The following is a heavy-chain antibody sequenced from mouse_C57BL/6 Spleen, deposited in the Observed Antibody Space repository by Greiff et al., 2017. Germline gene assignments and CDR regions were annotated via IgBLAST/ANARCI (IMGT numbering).Heavy chain of an antibody. D-gene: IGHD3-2*02. Sequence: EVKLLESGGGLVKPGGSLKLSCAASGFTFSSYAMSWVRQTPEKRLEWVATISDGGSYTYYPDNVKGRFTISRDNAKNNLYLQMSHLKSEDTAMYYCASSFAGCFDYWGQGTTLTVSS. J-gene: IGHJ2*01. CDR3: ASSFAGCFDY. V-gene: IGHV5-4*03. CDR1: GFTFSSYA. CDR2: ISDGGSYT.